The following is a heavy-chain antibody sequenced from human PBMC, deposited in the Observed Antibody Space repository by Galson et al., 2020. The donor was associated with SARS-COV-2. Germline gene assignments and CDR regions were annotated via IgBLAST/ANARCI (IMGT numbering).Heavy chain of an antibody. V-gene: IGHV3-30-3*01. CDR1: GFTFSSYA. CDR3: ARDGGGWFDP. CDR2: ISYDGSNK. J-gene: IGHJ5*02. Sequence: TGGSLRLSCAASGFTFSSYAMPWVRKAPGTGLEWVAVISYDGSNKYYADSVKGRFTISRDNSKNTLYLQMNSLRAEDTAVYYCARDGGGWFDPWGQGTLVTVSS. D-gene: IGHD3-3*01.